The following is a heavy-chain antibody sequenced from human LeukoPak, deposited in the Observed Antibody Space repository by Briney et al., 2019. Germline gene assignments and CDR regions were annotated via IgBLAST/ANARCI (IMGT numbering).Heavy chain of an antibody. V-gene: IGHV4-39*01. CDR3: ARHARRGYVWGSYRYFDY. D-gene: IGHD3-16*02. CDR1: SGSISSSSYY. CDR2: IYYSGST. Sequence: SETLSFTCSVSSGSISSSSYYWGWIRQPPGKGLEWIGSIYYSGSTYYNPSLKSRVTISVDTSKNQFSLKLSSVTAADTAVYYCARHARRGYVWGSYRYFDYWGQGTLVSVPS. J-gene: IGHJ4*02.